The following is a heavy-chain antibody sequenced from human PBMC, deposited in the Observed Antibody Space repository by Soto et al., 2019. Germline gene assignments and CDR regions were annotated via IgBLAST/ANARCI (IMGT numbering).Heavy chain of an antibody. CDR2: ISYDGSNK. Sequence: GGSLRLSCAASGFTFSSYAMHWVRQAPGKGLEWVAVISYDGSNKYYADSVKGRFTISRDNSKNTLYLQMNSLRAEDTAVYYCAREKYYDSSGYVFDYWGQGTLVTVSS. CDR3: AREKYYDSSGYVFDY. V-gene: IGHV3-30-3*01. J-gene: IGHJ4*02. D-gene: IGHD3-22*01. CDR1: GFTFSSYA.